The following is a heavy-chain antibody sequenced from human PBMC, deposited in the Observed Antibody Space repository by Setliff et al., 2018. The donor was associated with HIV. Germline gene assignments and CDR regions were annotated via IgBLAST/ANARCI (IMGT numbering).Heavy chain of an antibody. Sequence: ASVKVSCKASGGIFNTYGVNWVRQAPGQGLEWMGGIIPIARAPNYAQKFQDRVTITADESTTTVYMEVRSLKSEDTALYYCARGPLYGYDRGYFDYWGQGTLVTVSS. CDR2: IIPIARAP. CDR3: ARGPLYGYDRGYFDY. D-gene: IGHD5-12*01. J-gene: IGHJ4*02. CDR1: GGIFNTYG. V-gene: IGHV1-69*13.